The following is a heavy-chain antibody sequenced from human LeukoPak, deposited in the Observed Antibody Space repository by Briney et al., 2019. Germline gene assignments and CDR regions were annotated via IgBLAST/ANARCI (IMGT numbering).Heavy chain of an antibody. CDR3: VRNRAFDI. V-gene: IGHV4-59*01. J-gene: IGHJ3*02. CDR2: IYYSGST. CDR1: GGSISSYY. Sequence: PSETLSLTCTVSGGSISSYYWSWIRQPPGKGLEWIGYIYYSGSTNYNPSLKSRVTISVDTSKNQFSLKLSSVTAADTAVYHCVRNRAFDIWGQGTMVTVSS.